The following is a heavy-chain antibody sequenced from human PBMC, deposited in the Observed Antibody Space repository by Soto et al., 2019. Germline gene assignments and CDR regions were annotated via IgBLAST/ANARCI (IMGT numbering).Heavy chain of an antibody. CDR2: ISSNGGST. V-gene: IGHV3-64D*06. Sequence: VGSLRLSGSVSGFSFSAYAMHWVRQAPGKGLEYVSSISSNGGSTYYADAVKGRFTISRDNSKSTLSLQMSSLRTDDTGVYYCVKDRYIDYWGQGTLVTVSS. CDR1: GFSFSAYA. J-gene: IGHJ4*02. CDR3: VKDRYIDY.